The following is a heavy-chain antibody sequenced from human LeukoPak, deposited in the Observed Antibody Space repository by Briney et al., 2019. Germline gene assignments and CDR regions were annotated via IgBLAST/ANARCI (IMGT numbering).Heavy chain of an antibody. CDR2: IYYSGNT. V-gene: IGHV4-39*01. D-gene: IGHD1/OR15-1a*01. J-gene: IGHJ6*03. CDR3: ARGAADLNNYYYYIDV. CDR1: GVSISSSNSY. Sequence: PSETLSLTCTVSGVSISSSNSYWGWIRQPPGKGLEWIGSIYYSGNTYYSASLKSQVSISIDTSKNQFSLRLTSVTAADTAVYYCARGAADLNNYYYYIDVWGEGTTVTVSS.